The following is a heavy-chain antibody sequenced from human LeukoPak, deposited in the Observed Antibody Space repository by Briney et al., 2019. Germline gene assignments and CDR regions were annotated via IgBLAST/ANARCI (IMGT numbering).Heavy chain of an antibody. CDR1: GGSISSGSYY. Sequence: SETLSLTCTVSGGSISSGSYYWSWIRQPAGKGLEWIGRIYTSGSTNYNPSLKSRVTISVDTSKNQFSLKLSSETAADTAVYYCARVVGQWLVGNNWFDPWGQGTLVTVSS. CDR3: ARVVGQWLVGNNWFDP. D-gene: IGHD6-19*01. V-gene: IGHV4-61*02. CDR2: IYTSGST. J-gene: IGHJ5*02.